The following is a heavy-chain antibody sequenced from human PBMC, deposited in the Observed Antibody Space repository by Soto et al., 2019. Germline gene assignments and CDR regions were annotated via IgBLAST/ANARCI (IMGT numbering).Heavy chain of an antibody. V-gene: IGHV4-59*01. Sequence: PETLSHTYTVSCGSISIYYRIWIRQPPGKGLEWIGYIHYSGSTNYNPSLKSRVTISVDTSKNQFSLKLSSVTAADTAVYYCAREGCGGDCYWWSDYHYMDVWGKGTTVTVAS. CDR1: CGSISIYY. CDR3: AREGCGGDCYWWSDYHYMDV. J-gene: IGHJ6*03. D-gene: IGHD2-21*01. CDR2: IHYSGST.